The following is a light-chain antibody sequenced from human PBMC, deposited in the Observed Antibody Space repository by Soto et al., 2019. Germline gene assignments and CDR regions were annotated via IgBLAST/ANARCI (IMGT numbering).Light chain of an antibody. CDR3: QQYGSLPPWT. J-gene: IGKJ1*01. CDR1: QSVSSSY. V-gene: IGKV3-20*01. Sequence: DIVLTQSPGTLSLSPGERATLSCRASQSVSSSYLAWYQQKPGQAPRLLIHGASSRATGIPDRFSGSGSGTDFTLTISRLEPEDFAVYYCQQYGSLPPWTFGQGTKVEIK. CDR2: GAS.